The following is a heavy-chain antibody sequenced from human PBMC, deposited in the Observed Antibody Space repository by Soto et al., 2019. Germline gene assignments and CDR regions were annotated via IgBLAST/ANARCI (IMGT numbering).Heavy chain of an antibody. CDR1: GGSISSYY. CDR2: IYYSGST. D-gene: IGHD6-13*01. J-gene: IGHJ4*02. V-gene: IGHV4-59*01. Sequence: SETLSLTCTGSGGSISSYYWSWIRQPPGKGLEWIEYIYYSGSTNYNPSLKSRVTISVDTYKNQFSLKLSSVTAADTAVYYCARCSSSWYYFDYWGQGTLVTVSS. CDR3: ARCSSSWYYFDY.